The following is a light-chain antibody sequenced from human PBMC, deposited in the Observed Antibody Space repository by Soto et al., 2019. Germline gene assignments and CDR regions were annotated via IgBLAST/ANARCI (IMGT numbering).Light chain of an antibody. CDR2: DSS. V-gene: IGKV3-11*01. J-gene: IGKJ4*01. Sequence: EIVLAQSPRSLSLSPGERATLSSRASQSISTYLAWYQQQPGQAPRLLIYDSSNRATGITARFSGSVSGTDFTLTISSLEPEDFAVYCCYHHNNGHPLTLDGGTKV. CDR1: QSISTY. CDR3: YHHNNGHPLT.